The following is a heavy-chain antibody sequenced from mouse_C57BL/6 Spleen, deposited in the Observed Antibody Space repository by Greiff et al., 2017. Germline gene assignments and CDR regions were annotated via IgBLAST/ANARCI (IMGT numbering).Heavy chain of an antibody. CDR3: TGGGFAY. CDR1: GFTFSNYW. Sequence: VQLKQSGGGLVQPGGSMKLSCVASGFTFSNYWMNWVRQSPEKGLEWVAQIRLKSDNYATHYAESVKGRFTISRDDSKSSVYLQMNNLRAEDTGIYYCTGGGFAYWGQGTLVTVSA. V-gene: IGHV6-3*01. J-gene: IGHJ3*01. CDR2: IRLKSDNYAT.